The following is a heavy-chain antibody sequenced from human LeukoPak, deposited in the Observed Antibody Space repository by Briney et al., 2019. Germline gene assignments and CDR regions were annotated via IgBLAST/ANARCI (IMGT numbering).Heavy chain of an antibody. Sequence: SETLSLTCGAAGGSPTSYNGCWIRQPAGQGLWLIGRIYSSGVTNYNPSLQSRVTMSVDKSKNKFSLKLSSVTTADTSVYYCAREMVVAAAGPFLDCWGQRTLVAVPS. V-gene: IGHV4-4*07. J-gene: IGHJ4*02. CDR2: IYSSGVT. CDR1: GGSPTSYN. D-gene: IGHD6-13*01. CDR3: AREMVVAAAGPFLDC.